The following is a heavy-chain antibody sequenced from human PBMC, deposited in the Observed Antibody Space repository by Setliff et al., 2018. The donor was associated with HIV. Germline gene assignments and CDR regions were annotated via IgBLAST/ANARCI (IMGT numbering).Heavy chain of an antibody. V-gene: IGHV1-8*01. J-gene: IGHJ6*02. CDR1: GHTFTNYD. D-gene: IGHD3-10*01. CDR3: ARGKGVGGVIITGGLDV. Sequence: GASVKVSCKPPGHTFTNYDIHRMRRAPGQGLEWTGWMNPNSGVSGYALKFHDRVTMTRDTSITTLYMELSSLTSEDTAVYYCARGKGVGGVIITGGLDVWGQGTTVTVSS. CDR2: MNPNSGVS.